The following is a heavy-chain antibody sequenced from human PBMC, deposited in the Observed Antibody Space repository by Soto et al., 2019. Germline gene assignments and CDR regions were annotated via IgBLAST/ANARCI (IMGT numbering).Heavy chain of an antibody. D-gene: IGHD6-19*01. V-gene: IGHV3-30*18. J-gene: IGHJ6*02. CDR1: GFTFSSYG. CDR3: AKDPEGLQQWLVPPYYYYGMDV. Sequence: GGSLRLSCAASGFTFSSYGMHWVRQAPGKGLEGVAVISYDGSNKYYADSVKGRFTISRDNSKNTPYLQMNSLRAEDTAVYYWAKDPEGLQQWLVPPYYYYGMDVWGQGTTVTVSS. CDR2: ISYDGSNK.